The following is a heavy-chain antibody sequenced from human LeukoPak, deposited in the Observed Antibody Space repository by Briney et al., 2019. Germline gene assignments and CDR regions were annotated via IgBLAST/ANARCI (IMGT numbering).Heavy chain of an antibody. CDR1: GYTFTSYG. CDR2: ISAYNGNT. J-gene: IGHJ4*02. Sequence: GASVKVSCKASGYTFTSYGISWVRQAPGQGLEWMGWISAYNGNTNYAQKFQGWVTMTRDTSISTAYMELSRLRSDDTAVYYCARGRLVGQWLVRSFDYWGQGTLVTVSS. CDR3: ARGRLVGQWLVRSFDY. D-gene: IGHD6-19*01. V-gene: IGHV1-18*01.